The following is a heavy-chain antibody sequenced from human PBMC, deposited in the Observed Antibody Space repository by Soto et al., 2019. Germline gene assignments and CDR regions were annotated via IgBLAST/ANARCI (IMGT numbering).Heavy chain of an antibody. V-gene: IGHV4-34*01. CDR2: INHRGST. CDR1: CGSFSGYY. CDR3: ATYSRIQRCSPIAAAGLKWFAP. Sequence: SETLSLTCAVYCGSFSGYYWRWIRQPPGKGLEWIGEINHRGSTYYSPSLKIRLTMSVDTXXNQISLKLSSVTAADTAVYYCATYSRIQRCSPIAAAGLKWFAPWGQGTLVTVSS. J-gene: IGHJ5*02. D-gene: IGHD6-13*01.